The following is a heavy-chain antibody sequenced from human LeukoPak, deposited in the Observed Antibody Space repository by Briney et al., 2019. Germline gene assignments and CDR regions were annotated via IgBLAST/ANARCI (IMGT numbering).Heavy chain of an antibody. CDR1: GFIFTDHW. D-gene: IGHD3-16*01. CDR2: IKEDESAK. Sequence: GGSLRLSCVASGFIFTDHWMSWVRQAPGKGLEWVANIKEDESAKFYADSVRGRFTISRDNAKNSLYLQMNNLRVEDTAVYYCARAVDVADYWGRGTLDTVSS. V-gene: IGHV3-7*01. CDR3: ARAVDVADY. J-gene: IGHJ4*02.